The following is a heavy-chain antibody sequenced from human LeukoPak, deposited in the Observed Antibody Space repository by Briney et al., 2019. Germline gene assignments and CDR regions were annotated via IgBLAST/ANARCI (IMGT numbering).Heavy chain of an antibody. V-gene: IGHV4-34*01. CDR1: GGSFSGYY. CDR2: INHSGST. Sequence: SETLSLTCAVYGGSFSGYYWSWIRQPPGKGLEWIGEINHSGSTNYNPSLKSRVTISVDTSKNQFSLKLSSGTAADTAVYYCARITTFSGVFDIWGQGTMVTVSS. CDR3: ARITTFSGVFDI. D-gene: IGHD3-10*01. J-gene: IGHJ3*02.